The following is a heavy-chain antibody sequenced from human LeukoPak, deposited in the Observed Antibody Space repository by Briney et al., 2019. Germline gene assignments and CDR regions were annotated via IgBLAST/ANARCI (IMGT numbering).Heavy chain of an antibody. CDR1: GFSVSNNY. Sequence: GGSLRLSCAASGFSVSNNYMSWVRQAPGKGLEWVANIKQDGSEKYYVDSVKGRFTISRDNAKNSLYLQMNSLRAEDTAVYYCARGDGFWSGYYTNPDAFDIWGQGTMVTVSS. CDR2: IKQDGSEK. CDR3: ARGDGFWSGYYTNPDAFDI. V-gene: IGHV3-7*01. J-gene: IGHJ3*02. D-gene: IGHD3-3*01.